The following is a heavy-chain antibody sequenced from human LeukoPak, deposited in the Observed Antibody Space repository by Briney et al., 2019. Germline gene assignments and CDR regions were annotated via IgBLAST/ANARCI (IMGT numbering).Heavy chain of an antibody. V-gene: IGHV3-7*01. D-gene: IGHD4-17*01. Sequence: GGSLRLSCAASGFTFSSYWMSWVRQAPGKGLEWVAKIKQDGSEKYYVDSVKGRFTISRDNAKNSLYLQMNSLRAEDTAVYYCARDLVYGDYSVAFDIWGQGTMVTVSS. CDR3: ARDLVYGDYSVAFDI. CDR2: IKQDGSEK. J-gene: IGHJ3*02. CDR1: GFTFSSYW.